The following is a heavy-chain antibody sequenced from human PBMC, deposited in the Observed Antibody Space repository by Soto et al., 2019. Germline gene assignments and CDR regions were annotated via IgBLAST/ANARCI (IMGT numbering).Heavy chain of an antibody. D-gene: IGHD4-17*01. CDR1: GFTFGSNS. CDR3: ARDPLPYGGKTPFDH. CDR2: ISGSGTTI. J-gene: IGHJ4*02. Sequence: EVRLVESGGGLIQPGGSLRLSCAASGFTFGSNSINWVRQAPGKGLEWVSYISGSGTTIYYAESVKGRFTISRDNAKKSLYLQMNSLRDEDTAIYYCARDPLPYGGKTPFDHWGQGTLVTVSS. V-gene: IGHV3-48*02.